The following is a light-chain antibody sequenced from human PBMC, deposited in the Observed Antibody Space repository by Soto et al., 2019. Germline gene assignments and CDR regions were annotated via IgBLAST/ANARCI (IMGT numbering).Light chain of an antibody. CDR3: VQHSDYPFT. V-gene: IGKV3-20*01. Sequence: EIVLTQSPGTLSLSPGDRATLSCRASQSLSVSYIAWYQQKPGQAPRLLIYSTSTRAAGIPDRFTGRGSGTHFTLTISSLQPEDFATYFCVQHSDYPFTFGQGTRLDI. J-gene: IGKJ2*01. CDR2: STS. CDR1: QSLSVSY.